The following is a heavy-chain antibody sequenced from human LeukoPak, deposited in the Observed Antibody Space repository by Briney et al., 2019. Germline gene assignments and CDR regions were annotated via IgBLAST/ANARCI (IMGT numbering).Heavy chain of an antibody. CDR1: GFTFSSYW. Sequence: GGSLRLSCAASGFTFSSYWMSWVRQAPGKGLEWVANIKQDGSEKQYVDSVKGRFTISRDNAKNSVYLQMNSLRAEDTALYYCAKDSEDGYNYGLGYFDYWGQGTLVTVSS. D-gene: IGHD5-24*01. V-gene: IGHV3-7*03. CDR3: AKDSEDGYNYGLGYFDY. CDR2: IKQDGSEK. J-gene: IGHJ4*02.